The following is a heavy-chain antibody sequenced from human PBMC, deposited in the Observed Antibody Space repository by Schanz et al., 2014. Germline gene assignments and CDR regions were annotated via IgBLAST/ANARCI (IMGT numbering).Heavy chain of an antibody. Sequence: QVELVESGGGVVQPGRSLRLSCAASGFIFSYYTIHWVRQAPGKGLEWVAVIWYDGNNKFYADSVKGRFIISRDNSKNSLYLQMSSLRAEDTAVYYCARDRVQYSSGWYSDSWGQGTLVTVSS. V-gene: IGHV3-33*08. CDR1: GFIFSYYT. J-gene: IGHJ4*02. CDR2: IWYDGNNK. CDR3: ARDRVQYSSGWYSDS. D-gene: IGHD6-19*01.